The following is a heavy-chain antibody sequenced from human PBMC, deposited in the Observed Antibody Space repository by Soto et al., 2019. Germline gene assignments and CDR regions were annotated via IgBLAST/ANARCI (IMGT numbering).Heavy chain of an antibody. CDR1: GFTFSSYA. D-gene: IGHD6-13*01. CDR2: ISYDGSNK. Sequence: SGGSLRLSCAASGFTFSSYAMHWVRQAPGKGLEWVAVISYDGSNKYYADSVKGRFTISRDNSKNTLYLQMNSLRAEDTAVYYCARGPPRIAAAVLGYFDYWGQGTLVTVSS. J-gene: IGHJ4*02. V-gene: IGHV3-30-3*01. CDR3: ARGPPRIAAAVLGYFDY.